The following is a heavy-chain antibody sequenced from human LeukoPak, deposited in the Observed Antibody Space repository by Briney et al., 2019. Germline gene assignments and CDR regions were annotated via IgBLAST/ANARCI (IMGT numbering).Heavy chain of an antibody. D-gene: IGHD5-18*01. Sequence: PGGSLRLSCAASGFTFSSYWMSWVRQAPGKGLEWVANIKQDGSEKYYVDSVKGRFTISRDNAKNSLYLQMNSLRAEDTAVYYCARGVMDSYGLHFDYWGQGTLVTVSS. CDR1: GFTFSSYW. J-gene: IGHJ4*02. CDR2: IKQDGSEK. V-gene: IGHV3-7*01. CDR3: ARGVMDSYGLHFDY.